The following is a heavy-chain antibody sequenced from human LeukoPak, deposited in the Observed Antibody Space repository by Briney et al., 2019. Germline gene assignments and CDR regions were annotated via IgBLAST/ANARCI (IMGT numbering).Heavy chain of an antibody. J-gene: IGHJ4*02. D-gene: IGHD3-10*01. V-gene: IGHV3-21*01. Sequence: GGSLRLSCAASGFTFSSYSMNWVRQAPGKGLEWVSSISSSSSYIYYADSVKGRFTISRDNAKNSLYLQMSSLRAEDTAVYHCARVRVSYYFDYWGQGTLVTVSS. CDR1: GFTFSSYS. CDR3: ARVRVSYYFDY. CDR2: ISSSSSYI.